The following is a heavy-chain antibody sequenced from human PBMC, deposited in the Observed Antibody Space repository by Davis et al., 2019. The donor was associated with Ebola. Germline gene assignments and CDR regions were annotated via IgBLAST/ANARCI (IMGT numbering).Heavy chain of an antibody. D-gene: IGHD2-2*02. CDR1: VFPLSNARMG. V-gene: IGHV2-26*01. J-gene: IGHJ6*02. CDR2: IFSNDEK. CDR3: ARIPLDIVVVPAAIDYYYGMDV. Sequence: SGPTLAKLTETLTLTCTVPVFPLSNARMGVSWIRQPPGKALEWLAHIFSNDEKSYSTSLKSRLTISKDTSKSQVVLTMTNMDLVDTATYYCARIPLDIVVVPAAIDYYYGMDVWGQGTTVTVSS.